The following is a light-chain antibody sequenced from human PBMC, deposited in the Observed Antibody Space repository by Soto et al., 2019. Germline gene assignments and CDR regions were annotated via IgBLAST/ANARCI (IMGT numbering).Light chain of an antibody. Sequence: QSVLTQPPSVSGAPGQRVTLSCTGSSSNIGAGYDVHWYQQLPGTAPKLLIYGNSNRPSGVPDRFSGSKSGTSASLAITGLQAEDEADYYCQSYDSSLSLFGTGTKVTVL. J-gene: IGLJ1*01. CDR2: GNS. V-gene: IGLV1-40*01. CDR3: QSYDSSLSL. CDR1: SSNIGAGYD.